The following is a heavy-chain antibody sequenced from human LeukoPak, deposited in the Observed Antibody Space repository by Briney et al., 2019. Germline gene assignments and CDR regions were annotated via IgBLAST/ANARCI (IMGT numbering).Heavy chain of an antibody. CDR2: INHSGST. Sequence: PSETLSLTCAVYGGSFISYYCSWIRQPPGKGLEWIGEINHSGSTNYNPSLKSRVTTSVDTSKNQFSLKLSSVTAADTAVYYCARMTAGGFDIWGRGTMVTVSS. J-gene: IGHJ3*02. V-gene: IGHV4-34*01. CDR1: GGSFISYY. D-gene: IGHD2-8*02. CDR3: ARMTAGGFDI.